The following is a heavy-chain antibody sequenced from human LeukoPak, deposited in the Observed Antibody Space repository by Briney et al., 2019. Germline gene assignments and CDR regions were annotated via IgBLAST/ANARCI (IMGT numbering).Heavy chain of an antibody. V-gene: IGHV4-59*01. CDR2: IFQSGSD. D-gene: IGHD6-19*01. J-gene: IGHJ4*02. CDR1: GGXLSGYY. CDR3: ARDGYSGGWHDY. Sequence: SETLSLTCTVSGGXLSGYYWSWIRQSPGNGLEWIGYIFQSGSDTYNPSLRSRVCISVDVSKNQFSLELRSVTAADTAMYYCARDGYSGGWHDYWGQGTLVTVSS.